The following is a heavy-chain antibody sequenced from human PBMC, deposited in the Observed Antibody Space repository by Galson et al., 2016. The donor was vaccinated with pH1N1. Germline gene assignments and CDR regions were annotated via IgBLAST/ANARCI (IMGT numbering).Heavy chain of an antibody. CDR2: IGVYDGKT. CDR1: GYDFINSG. D-gene: IGHD5-12*01. J-gene: IGHJ3*02. Sequence: SVMVSCKASGYDFINSGVNWVRQAPGQGLEWMGWIGVYDGKTVYAEKVQGRVTMTTDTSTNTAYMEVRSLKSDDTAVYYCARGGSEHRYSGSRYAAVDIWGQGTMVTVSS. CDR3: ARGGSEHRYSGSRYAAVDI. V-gene: IGHV1-18*04.